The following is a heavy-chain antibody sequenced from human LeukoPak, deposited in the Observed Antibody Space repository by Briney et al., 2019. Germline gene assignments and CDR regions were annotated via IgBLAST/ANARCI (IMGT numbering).Heavy chain of an antibody. CDR3: AKATFVTGYYNGKYYFDY. Sequence: ASVKVSCKASGYTFTSYYMHWVRQAPGQGLEWMGIINPSGGSTSYAQKFQGRVTMTRDMSTSTVYMELNSLRAEDTAVYYCAKATFVTGYYNGKYYFDYWGQGTLVTVSS. CDR1: GYTFTSYY. D-gene: IGHD3-9*01. J-gene: IGHJ4*02. CDR2: INPSGGST. V-gene: IGHV1-46*01.